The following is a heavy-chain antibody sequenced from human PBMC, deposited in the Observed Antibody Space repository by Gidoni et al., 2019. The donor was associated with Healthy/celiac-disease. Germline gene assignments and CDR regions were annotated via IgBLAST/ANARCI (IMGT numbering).Heavy chain of an antibody. CDR2: IYYSGST. D-gene: IGHD6-13*01. CDR3: ARARHSSWYMYAFDI. J-gene: IGHJ3*02. Sequence: QVQLQESGPGLVKPSQTLSLTCTFSGGSISSGGYYWSWIRQHPGKGLEWIGYIYYSGSTYYNPSLKSRVTISVDTSKNQFSLKLSSVTAADTAVYYCARARHSSWYMYAFDIWGQGTMVTVSS. V-gene: IGHV4-31*03. CDR1: GGSISSGGYY.